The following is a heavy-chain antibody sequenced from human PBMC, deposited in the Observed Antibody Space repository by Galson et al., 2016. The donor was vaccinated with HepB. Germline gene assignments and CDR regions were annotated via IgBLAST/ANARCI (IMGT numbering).Heavy chain of an antibody. J-gene: IGHJ4*02. V-gene: IGHV3-23*01. CDR1: GYRFTSHW. D-gene: IGHD4-11*01. Sequence: SGAEVKQPGESLRISCSGSGYRFTSHWISWVRQAPRKGLEWVAAISTSGGSTDYADSVKGRFTISRDNSKNMLYLQMNSLRVEDSALYYCAKGTTRLGDNWGQGILVTVSS. CDR3: AKGTTRLGDN. CDR2: ISTSGGST.